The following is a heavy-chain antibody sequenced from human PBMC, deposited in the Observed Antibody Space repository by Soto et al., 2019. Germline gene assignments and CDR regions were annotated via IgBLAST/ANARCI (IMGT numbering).Heavy chain of an antibody. CDR2: INAGNGNT. Sequence: ASVKVSCKASGYTFTSYSMHWVRQAPGQRLEWMGWINAGNGNTKYSQKFQGRVTITRDTSASTAYMELSSLRSEDTAVYYCARAGSEYYYDSSGYYYVYWGQGTLVTVSS. J-gene: IGHJ4*02. V-gene: IGHV1-3*01. D-gene: IGHD3-22*01. CDR1: GYTFTSYS. CDR3: ARAGSEYYYDSSGYYYVY.